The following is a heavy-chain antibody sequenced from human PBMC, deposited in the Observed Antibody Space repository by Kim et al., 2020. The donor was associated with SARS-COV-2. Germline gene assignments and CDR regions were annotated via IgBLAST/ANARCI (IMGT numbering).Heavy chain of an antibody. V-gene: IGHV4-59*01. Sequence: SETLSLTCTVSGGSISSYYWSWIRQPPGKGLEWIGYIYYSGSTNYNPSLKSRVTISVDTSKNQFSLKLSSVTAADTAVYYCARGERSSSLFDYWGQGTLVTVSS. D-gene: IGHD6-6*01. CDR2: IYYSGST. J-gene: IGHJ4*02. CDR1: GGSISSYY. CDR3: ARGERSSSLFDY.